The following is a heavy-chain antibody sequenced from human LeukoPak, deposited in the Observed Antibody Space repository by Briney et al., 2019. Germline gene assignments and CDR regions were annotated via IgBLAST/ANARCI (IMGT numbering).Heavy chain of an antibody. CDR1: GYTFTSYG. Sequence: ASVKVSCKASGYTFTSYGISWVRQAPGQGLEWMGWISAYNGNTNYAQKLQGRVTMTTDTSTSTAYMELRSLRSDDTAVYYCAREAYSSSWLDWFDPWGQGTLVTVSS. D-gene: IGHD6-13*01. CDR2: ISAYNGNT. V-gene: IGHV1-18*01. J-gene: IGHJ5*02. CDR3: AREAYSSSWLDWFDP.